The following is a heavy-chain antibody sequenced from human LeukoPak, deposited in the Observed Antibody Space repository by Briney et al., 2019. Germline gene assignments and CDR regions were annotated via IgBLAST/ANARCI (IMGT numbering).Heavy chain of an antibody. CDR3: ARGGGHIAVAGIRWFDP. Sequence: ASVKVSCTASGYTFTGYYMHWVRQAPGQGLEWMGGINPNSGGTNYAQKFQGRVTMTRHTSISTAYMELSRLRSDDTAVYYCARGGGHIAVAGIRWFDPWGHGTLVTVSS. CDR1: GYTFTGYY. V-gene: IGHV1-2*02. J-gene: IGHJ5*02. D-gene: IGHD6-19*01. CDR2: INPNSGGT.